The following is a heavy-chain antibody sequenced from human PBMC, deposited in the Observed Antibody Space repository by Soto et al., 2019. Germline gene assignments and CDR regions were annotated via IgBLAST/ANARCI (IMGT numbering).Heavy chain of an antibody. V-gene: IGHV3-23*01. J-gene: IGHJ5*02. CDR3: AKALPKMIVAPRWFDP. Sequence: VQLLESGGGLVQPGGSLRLSCAASGFTFSSYAMSWVRQAPGKGLEWVSAISGSGGSTYYADSVKGRFTISRDNSKNTLYLQMNSLRAEDTAVYYCAKALPKMIVAPRWFDPWGQGTLVTVSS. D-gene: IGHD3-22*01. CDR1: GFTFSSYA. CDR2: ISGSGGST.